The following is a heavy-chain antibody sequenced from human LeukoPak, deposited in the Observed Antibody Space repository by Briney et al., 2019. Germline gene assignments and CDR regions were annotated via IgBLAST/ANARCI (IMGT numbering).Heavy chain of an antibody. Sequence: GGSLRLSCAASGFTFSSHSMNWVRQAPGKGLEWVSSISSSSSYIYYADSVKGRFTISRDNAKNSLYLQMNSLRAEDTAVYYCARERRALGQTYYYDSSGYWGQGTLVTVSS. D-gene: IGHD3-22*01. J-gene: IGHJ4*02. V-gene: IGHV3-21*01. CDR1: GFTFSSHS. CDR2: ISSSSSYI. CDR3: ARERRALGQTYYYDSSGY.